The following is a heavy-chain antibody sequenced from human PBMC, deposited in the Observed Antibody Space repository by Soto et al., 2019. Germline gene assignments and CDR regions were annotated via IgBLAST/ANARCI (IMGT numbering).Heavy chain of an antibody. CDR3: ARSGCSGGTCYRGNDGFDI. D-gene: IGHD2-15*01. J-gene: IGHJ3*02. CDR1: GFPFSSFG. Sequence: QVQLVESGGGVVQPGKSLRLSCAASGFPFSSFGIHWVRQAPGEGLEWVAVIWYDGSNKYYADSVKGRFTISRDNAKNTVDLQMNSLRGEDTAVYYCARSGCSGGTCYRGNDGFDIWGQGTKVTVSP. V-gene: IGHV3-33*01. CDR2: IWYDGSNK.